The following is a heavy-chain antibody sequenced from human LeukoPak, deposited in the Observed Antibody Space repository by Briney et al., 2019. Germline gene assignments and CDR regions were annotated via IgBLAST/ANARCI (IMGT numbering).Heavy chain of an antibody. V-gene: IGHV3-23*01. J-gene: IGHJ6*02. CDR1: GFTFSSYA. CDR3: AKVVPAAPYYAMDV. CDR2: ISGSGGST. D-gene: IGHD2-2*01. Sequence: GGSLRLSCAASGFTFSSYAMSWVRQAPGKGLEWVSAISGSGGSTYYADSVKGRFTISRDNSKYTLYLQMDSLRAGDTAVYYCAKVVPAAPYYAMDVWGQGTTVTVSS.